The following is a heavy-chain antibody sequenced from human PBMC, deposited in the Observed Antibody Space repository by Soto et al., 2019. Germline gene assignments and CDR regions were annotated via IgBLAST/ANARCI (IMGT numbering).Heavy chain of an antibody. V-gene: IGHV3-11*01. CDR1: GFTFSDYY. Sequence: QVQLVESGGGLVKPGGSLRLSCAASGFTFSDYYMSWIRQAPGKGLEWVSYISTNSITIYYTDSVKGRFTISRDNARNSLYLQMTSLRAEDAAMYYCASARAGSGGSFESWGQGPLVAVSS. J-gene: IGHJ4*02. D-gene: IGHD1-26*01. CDR3: ASARAGSGGSFES. CDR2: ISTNSITI.